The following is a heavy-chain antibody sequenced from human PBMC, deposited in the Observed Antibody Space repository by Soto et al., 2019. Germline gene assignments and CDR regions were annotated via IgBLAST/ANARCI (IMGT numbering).Heavy chain of an antibody. D-gene: IGHD2-8*02. CDR1: GGSFSGYY. CDR3: ARGGATTGYYYGMDV. V-gene: IGHV4-34*01. CDR2: INHSGST. J-gene: IGHJ6*02. Sequence: PSETLSLTCAVYGGSFSGYYWSWMRHPPGKGLEWIGEINHSGSTNYNPSLKSRVTISVDTSKNQFSLKLSSVTAADTAVYYCARGGATTGYYYGMDVWGQGTTVTVSS.